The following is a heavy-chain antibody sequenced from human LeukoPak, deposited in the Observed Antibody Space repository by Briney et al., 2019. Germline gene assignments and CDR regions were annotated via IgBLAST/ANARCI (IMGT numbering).Heavy chain of an antibody. CDR1: GYTFTGYY. D-gene: IGHD1-26*01. V-gene: IGHV1-2*02. CDR2: INPDSGGT. CDR3: ARVGAWQLLGSIDY. J-gene: IGHJ4*02. Sequence: ASVKVSCKASGYTFTGYYMHWVRQAPGQGLEWMGWINPDSGGTNYAQKFQGRVTMTRDTSISTAYMELSRLRSDDTAVYYCARVGAWQLLGSIDYWGQGTLVTVSS.